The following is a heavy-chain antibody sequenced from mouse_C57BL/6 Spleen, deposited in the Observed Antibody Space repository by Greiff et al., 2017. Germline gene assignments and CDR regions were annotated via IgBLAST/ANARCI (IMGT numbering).Heavy chain of an antibody. J-gene: IGHJ3*01. CDR3: ARHPDYYGSSYQDWFAY. CDR1: GYTFTEYT. CDR2: FYPGSGSI. V-gene: IGHV1-62-2*01. D-gene: IGHD1-1*01. Sequence: QVQLQQSGAELVEPGASVKLSCKASGYTFTEYTIHWVKQRSGQGLEWIGWFYPGSGSIKYNEKFKDKATLTADKSSSTVYMELSRLTSEDSAVYFCARHPDYYGSSYQDWFAYWGQGTLVTVSA.